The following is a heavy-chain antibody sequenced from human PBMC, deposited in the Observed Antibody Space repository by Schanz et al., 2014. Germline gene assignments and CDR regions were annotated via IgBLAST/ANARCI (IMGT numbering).Heavy chain of an antibody. V-gene: IGHV1-18*01. Sequence: QVQLVQSGAEVKKPGASVKVSCKASGYIFGSHGMTWVRQAPGQGPELMGWINAHTGNTQYAQKFQGRVNRTRDTVTTTVHLELTRLRTDDTAIYYCARVHIATYHYNSPGAFDIWGQGTRVTVSS. CDR1: GYIFGSHG. J-gene: IGHJ3*02. CDR2: INAHTGNT. CDR3: ARVHIATYHYNSPGAFDI. D-gene: IGHD3-10*01.